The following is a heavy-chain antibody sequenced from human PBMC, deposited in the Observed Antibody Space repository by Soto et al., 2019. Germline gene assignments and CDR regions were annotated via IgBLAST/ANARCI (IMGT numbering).Heavy chain of an antibody. D-gene: IGHD1-1*01. Sequence: PGGSKRLSNVASGFTFGDYAMSWVRKAPGKGLEWVSAISGSGGNTYYADSVKGRFTISRDNSKNTLYLQLDSLRVEDTAVYYCAKALDNWNDGCYFDYWGQGTLVTVSS. CDR1: GFTFGDYA. CDR3: AKALDNWNDGCYFDY. J-gene: IGHJ4*02. V-gene: IGHV3-23*01. CDR2: ISGSGGNT.